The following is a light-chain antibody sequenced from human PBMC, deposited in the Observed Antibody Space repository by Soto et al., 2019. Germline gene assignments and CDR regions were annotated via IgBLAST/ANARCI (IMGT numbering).Light chain of an antibody. Sequence: DIQMTQSPSSLSASVGDRVTITCRASQSISRYLNWYQQIPGKAPNLLIYASSSLQNGVQSRFSGNRSGTDFTLKISSLQPEDVGTYYCQQSYGTPRRFGQGPKVDIK. CDR1: QSISRY. CDR2: ASS. V-gene: IGKV1-39*01. CDR3: QQSYGTPRR. J-gene: IGKJ1*01.